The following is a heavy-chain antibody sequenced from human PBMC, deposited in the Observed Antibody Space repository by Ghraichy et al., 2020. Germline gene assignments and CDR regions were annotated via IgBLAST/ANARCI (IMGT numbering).Heavy chain of an antibody. J-gene: IGHJ4*02. Sequence: GESLNISCAASGFTFSSYWMSWVRQAPGKGLEWVANIKQDGSEKYYVDSVKGRFTISRDNAKNSLYLQMNSLRAEDTAVYYCARDMVRGVNNFDYWGQGTLVTVSS. CDR3: ARDMVRGVNNFDY. CDR1: GFTFSSYW. V-gene: IGHV3-7*01. CDR2: IKQDGSEK. D-gene: IGHD3-10*01.